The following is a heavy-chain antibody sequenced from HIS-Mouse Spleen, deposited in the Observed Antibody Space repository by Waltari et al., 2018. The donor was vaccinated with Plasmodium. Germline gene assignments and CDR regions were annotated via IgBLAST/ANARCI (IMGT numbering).Heavy chain of an antibody. CDR2: IKQDGSEK. D-gene: IGHD5-12*01. V-gene: IGHV3-7*01. Sequence: EVQLVESGGGLVQPGGSLRLSCAACGFTFCRHWMRWVRQAPGKGLEWVANIKQDGSEKYYVDSVKGRFTISRDNAKNSLYLQMNSLRAEDTAVYYCARDRRGYWYFDLWGRGTLVTVSS. CDR3: ARDRRGYWYFDL. CDR1: GFTFCRHW. J-gene: IGHJ2*01.